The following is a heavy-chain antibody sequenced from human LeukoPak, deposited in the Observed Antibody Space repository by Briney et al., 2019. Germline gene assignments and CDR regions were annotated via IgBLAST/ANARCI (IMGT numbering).Heavy chain of an antibody. Sequence: SETLSLTCAVYGGSFSGYYWSWIRQPPGKGLEWIGEINHSGSTNYNPSLKSRVTISVDTSKNQFSLKLSSVTAADTAVYYCARNAAGYYYYYMDVWGKGTTVTISS. J-gene: IGHJ6*03. CDR3: ARNAAGYYYYYMDV. V-gene: IGHV4-34*01. CDR2: INHSGST. D-gene: IGHD6-19*01. CDR1: GGSFSGYY.